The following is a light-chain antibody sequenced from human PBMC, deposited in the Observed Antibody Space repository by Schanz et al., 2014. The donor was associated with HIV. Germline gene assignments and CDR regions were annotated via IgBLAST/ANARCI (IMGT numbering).Light chain of an antibody. V-gene: IGLV2-14*03. Sequence: QSALAQPASMSASPGQSVTISCVGSSTDIGDDNYVSWYQHHPGTSPKLLIYDVTVRPSGVSDRFAGSKSGNTASLTISGLQAEDEADYYCSSYTSSGTQVFGTGTKLTVL. CDR1: STDIGDDNY. CDR3: SSYTSSGTQV. CDR2: DVT. J-gene: IGLJ1*01.